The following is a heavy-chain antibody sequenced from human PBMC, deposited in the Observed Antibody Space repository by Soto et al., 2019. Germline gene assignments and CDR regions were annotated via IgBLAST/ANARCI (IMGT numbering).Heavy chain of an antibody. D-gene: IGHD1-20*01. CDR1: GGSISSSSYY. V-gene: IGHV4-39*01. CDR2: IYYSGST. J-gene: IGHJ6*02. CDR3: ARLARGNWNDDSYGMDV. Sequence: SETLSLTCTVSGGSISSSSYYWGWIRQPPGKGLEWIGSIYYSGSTYHNPSLKSRVTISVDTSKNQFSLKLSSVTAADTAVYYCARLARGNWNDDSYGMDVWGQGTTVTVSS.